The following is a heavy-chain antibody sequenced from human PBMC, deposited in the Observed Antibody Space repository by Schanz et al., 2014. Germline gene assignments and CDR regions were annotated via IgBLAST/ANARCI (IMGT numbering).Heavy chain of an antibody. Sequence: QVQLVQSGAELRKPGTSVKVSCTASGGTFSSYTISWIRQAPGQGLEWMGRIVPIAGITNYAQRFQGRVTITADKSSDTAYMELSSLRSEDTAVYYCAREVGLYDRGWFDPWGQGTLVIVSS. V-gene: IGHV1-69*09. J-gene: IGHJ5*02. CDR2: IVPIAGIT. CDR3: AREVGLYDRGWFDP. CDR1: GGTFSSYT. D-gene: IGHD3-22*01.